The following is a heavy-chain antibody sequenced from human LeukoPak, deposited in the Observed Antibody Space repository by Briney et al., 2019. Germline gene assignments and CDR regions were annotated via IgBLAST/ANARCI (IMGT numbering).Heavy chain of an antibody. J-gene: IGHJ6*04. V-gene: IGHV1-2*02. D-gene: IGHD3-16*01. Sequence: VASVKVSCKASGYTFTGYYMHWVRQAPGQGLEWMGWINPNSGGTNYAQKFQGRVTMTRDTSISTAYMELSRLRSDDTAVYYCARDLGSSTPSGVWGKGTTVTVSS. CDR3: ARDLGSSTPSGV. CDR2: INPNSGGT. CDR1: GYTFTGYY.